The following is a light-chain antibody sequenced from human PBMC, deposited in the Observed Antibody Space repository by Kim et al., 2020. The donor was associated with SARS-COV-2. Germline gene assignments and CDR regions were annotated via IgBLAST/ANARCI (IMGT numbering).Light chain of an antibody. CDR2: KDS. Sequence: SYELTQPSSVSVSPGQTARITCSGDVLAKKYARWFQQKPGQAPVLVIYKDSERPSGIPERFSGSSSGTTVTLTISWAQVEDEADYYCYSAADNNLRVFGGGTQLTVL. CDR1: VLAKKY. CDR3: YSAADNNLRV. J-gene: IGLJ3*02. V-gene: IGLV3-27*01.